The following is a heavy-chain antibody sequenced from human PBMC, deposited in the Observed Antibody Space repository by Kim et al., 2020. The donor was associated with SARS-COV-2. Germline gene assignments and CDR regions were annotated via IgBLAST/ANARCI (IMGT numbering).Heavy chain of an antibody. V-gene: IGHV3-66*01. CDR2: IYIGGST. J-gene: IGHJ3*01. CDR3: ARVALSHENNSCAAYDV. CDR1: GLTVSSNY. Sequence: GGSLRLSCAASGLTVSSNYMTWVRQSPGKGLEWVSVIYIGGSTFYVDSVKGRFTISRDNSKNMVYLQMNSLTVGDTAVYYCARVALSHENNSCAAYDVWGHRPVVTVSS.